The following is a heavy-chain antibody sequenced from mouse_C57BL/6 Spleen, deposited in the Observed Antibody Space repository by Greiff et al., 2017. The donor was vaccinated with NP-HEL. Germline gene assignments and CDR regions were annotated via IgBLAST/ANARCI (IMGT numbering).Heavy chain of an antibody. CDR3: AIRAAQARDY. CDR2: IDPSDSYT. D-gene: IGHD3-2*02. J-gene: IGHJ2*01. Sequence: QVQLQQPGAELVKPGASVKLSCKASGYTFTSYWMQWVKQRPGQGLEWIGEIDPSDSYTNYNQKFKGKATLTVDTSSSTAYMQLSSLTSEDSAVYYCAIRAAQARDYWGQGTTLTVSS. CDR1: GYTFTSYW. V-gene: IGHV1-50*01.